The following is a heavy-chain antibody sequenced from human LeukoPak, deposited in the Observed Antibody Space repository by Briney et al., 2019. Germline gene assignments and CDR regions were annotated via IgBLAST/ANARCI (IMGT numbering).Heavy chain of an antibody. CDR3: AKSYDFWSGYYTAY. Sequence: GGSLRLSCAASGFTFSSYAMSWVRQAPGKGLEWVSAISGSGGSTYYADSVKGRFTISRDNSKNTLYLQVNSLRAEDTAVYYCAKSYDFWSGYYTAYWGQGTLVTVSS. CDR1: GFTFSSYA. V-gene: IGHV3-23*01. J-gene: IGHJ4*02. D-gene: IGHD3-3*01. CDR2: ISGSGGST.